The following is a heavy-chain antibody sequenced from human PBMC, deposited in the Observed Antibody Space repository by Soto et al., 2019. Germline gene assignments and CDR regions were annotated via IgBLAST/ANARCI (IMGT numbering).Heavy chain of an antibody. J-gene: IGHJ5*02. V-gene: IGHV3-23*01. CDR3: AKELIVVVTSLRVNP. CDR2: ISGSGGST. CDR1: GFTFGSYA. D-gene: IGHD2-21*02. Sequence: PGGSLRLSCAASGFTFGSYAMSWVRQAPGKGLEWVSAISGSGGSTYYADSVKGRFTISRDNSKNTLYLQMNSLRAEDTAVYYCAKELIVVVTSLRVNPWGQGTLVTVSS.